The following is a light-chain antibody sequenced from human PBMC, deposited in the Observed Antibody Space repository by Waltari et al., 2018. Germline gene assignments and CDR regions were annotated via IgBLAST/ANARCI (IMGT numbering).Light chain of an antibody. CDR1: SSDFAVFTY. CDR2: DFS. J-gene: IGLJ3*02. Sequence: QSALTQSASVSGSPGQSITISCTGTSSDFAVFTYVSWYQQHPGKAPLLMIYDFSKRPSGVSNRFSGSKSGNTASLTISGLQAEDEADYYCSSYTSTWVFGGGTKLTVL. CDR3: SSYTSTWV. V-gene: IGLV2-14*01.